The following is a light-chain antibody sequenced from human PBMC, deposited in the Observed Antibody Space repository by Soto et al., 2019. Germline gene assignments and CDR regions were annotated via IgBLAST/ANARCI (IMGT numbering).Light chain of an antibody. Sequence: IQVIQSPSSLSASVGDRVTITCRASLRISTYLNWYQHKPGKAPKLLIDGASSLQSGVPSRFSGSGSGTDFTLTISSLRPEDSATYYCQQSHSTPLTFGGGTNLEI. J-gene: IGKJ4*01. V-gene: IGKV1-39*01. CDR1: LRISTY. CDR3: QQSHSTPLT. CDR2: GAS.